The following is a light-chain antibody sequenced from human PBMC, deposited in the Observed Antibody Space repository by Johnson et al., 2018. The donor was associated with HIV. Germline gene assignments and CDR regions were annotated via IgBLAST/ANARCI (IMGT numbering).Light chain of an antibody. J-gene: IGLJ1*01. CDR1: SSNIGNNY. CDR2: DNN. CDR3: GTWESSLRKV. V-gene: IGLV1-51*01. Sequence: QSVLTQPPSVSAAPGQKVTISCSGSSSNIGNNYVSWYQQLPGTAPKLLIYDNNKRPSGLPDRFSGSQSGTSATLGLTGLQTGDAADYYCGTWESSLRKVFGTGTKVTVL.